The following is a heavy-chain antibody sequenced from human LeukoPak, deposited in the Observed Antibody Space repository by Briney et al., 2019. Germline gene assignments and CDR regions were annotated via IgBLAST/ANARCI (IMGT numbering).Heavy chain of an antibody. J-gene: IGHJ4*02. V-gene: IGHV3-23*01. CDR2: ISGSGGST. Sequence: GGSLRLSCAASGFTFSRYAMSWVRQAPGKGLEWVSAISGSGGSTYYADSVKGRFTISRDNSKNTLYLQMNSLRAEDTAVYYCAKAYDFWSGPTYYLDYWGQGTLVTVSS. D-gene: IGHD3-3*01. CDR1: GFTFSRYA. CDR3: AKAYDFWSGPTYYLDY.